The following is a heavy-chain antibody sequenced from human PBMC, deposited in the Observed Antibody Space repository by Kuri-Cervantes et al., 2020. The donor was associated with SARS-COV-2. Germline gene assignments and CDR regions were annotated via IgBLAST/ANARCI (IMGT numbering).Heavy chain of an antibody. CDR1: GFTFSSYS. V-gene: IGHV3-48*01. CDR2: ISSSSTI. CDR3: ARDLRIAAPRGDY. J-gene: IGHJ4*02. D-gene: IGHD6-6*01. Sequence: GESLKISCAASGFTFSSYSMNWVRQAPGKGLEWVSYISSSSTIYYADSVKGRFTISRDNAKNSLYLQMNSLRAEDTAVYYCARDLRIAAPRGDYWGQGTLVTVSS.